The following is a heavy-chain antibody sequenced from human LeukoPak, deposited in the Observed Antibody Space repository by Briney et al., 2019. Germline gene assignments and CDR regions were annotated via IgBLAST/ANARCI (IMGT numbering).Heavy chain of an antibody. D-gene: IGHD2-2*01. V-gene: IGHV3-21*01. CDR2: ISSSSSYI. J-gene: IGHJ6*03. Sequence: GGSLRLSCAASGFTFSSYSMNWVRQAPGKGLEWVSSISSSSSYIYYADSVKGRFTISRDNAKNSLYLQMNSLRAEDTAVYYCARDISRAVFQYYYYMDVWGKGTTVTISS. CDR1: GFTFSSYS. CDR3: ARDISRAVFQYYYYMDV.